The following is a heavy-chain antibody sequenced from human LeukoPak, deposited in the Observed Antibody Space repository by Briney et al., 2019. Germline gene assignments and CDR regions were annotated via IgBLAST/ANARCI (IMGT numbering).Heavy chain of an antibody. D-gene: IGHD6-19*01. Sequence: GGSLRLSCAASGFTFSSYSMNWVRQAPGKGLEWVSSTSSTSAYIYYADSVKGRFAISRDNAKNSLYLQMNSLRAEDTAVYYCARGGGWDAYYYYGMDVWGQGTTVTVSS. CDR1: GFTFSSYS. V-gene: IGHV3-21*01. J-gene: IGHJ6*02. CDR2: TSSTSAYI. CDR3: ARGGGWDAYYYYGMDV.